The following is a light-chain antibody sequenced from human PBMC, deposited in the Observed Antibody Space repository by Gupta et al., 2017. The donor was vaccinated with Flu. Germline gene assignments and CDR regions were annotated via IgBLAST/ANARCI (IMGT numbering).Light chain of an antibody. CDR2: KAS. J-gene: IGKJ1*01. Sequence: SPSTLSLSVGDRVTLTCRASQSINSWLAWYQQKPGQAPKLLIYKASNRQSGVPARFSGSGSGTEYTLTISSLQPDDFATYYCQQHNSYWAFGQGTKVEIK. CDR3: QQHNSYWA. CDR1: QSINSW. V-gene: IGKV1-5*03.